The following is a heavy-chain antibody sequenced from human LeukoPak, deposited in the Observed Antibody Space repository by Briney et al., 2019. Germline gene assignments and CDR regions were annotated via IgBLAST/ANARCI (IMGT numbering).Heavy chain of an antibody. J-gene: IGHJ6*02. V-gene: IGHV3-23*01. CDR1: GFTFSSYA. CDR3: AKVPYSDYGSGRPPFMDV. D-gene: IGHD3-10*01. Sequence: GGSLRLSCAASGFTFSSYAMSWVRQAPGKGLEWVSAISGSGGSTYYADSVKGRFTISRDNYKNTLSLQMDSLRAEDTAIYYCAKVPYSDYGSGRPPFMDVWGQGTTVAVSS. CDR2: ISGSGGST.